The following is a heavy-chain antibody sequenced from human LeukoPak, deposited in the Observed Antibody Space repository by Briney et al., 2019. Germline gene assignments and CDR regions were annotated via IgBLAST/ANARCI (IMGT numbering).Heavy chain of an antibody. CDR1: GYTFTGYH. CDR3: ARDYCSSTSCLFDY. V-gene: IGHV1-2*06. Sequence: ASVKVSCKTSGYTFTGYHMHWVRQDPGHGLEWVGRINPNSGDTNYAQKFQGRVTMTRDTSISTAYMELSRLTSDDTAMYYCARDYCSSTSCLFDYWGQGTLVTVSS. CDR2: INPNSGDT. D-gene: IGHD2-2*01. J-gene: IGHJ4*02.